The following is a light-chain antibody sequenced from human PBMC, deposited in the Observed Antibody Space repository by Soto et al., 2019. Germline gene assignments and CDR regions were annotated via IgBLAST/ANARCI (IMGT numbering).Light chain of an antibody. V-gene: IGLV2-14*01. CDR3: SSYTGSYPYV. CDR1: SSDVGGYNY. Sequence: QSVLTQPASVSGSPGQSITISCTGTSSDVGGYNYVSWYQQHPGKAPKLMIYDVTNRPSGVSNRFSGSKSGNTASLTISGLQVGDEPDNYCSSYTGSYPYVFGTGTRLTVL. J-gene: IGLJ1*01. CDR2: DVT.